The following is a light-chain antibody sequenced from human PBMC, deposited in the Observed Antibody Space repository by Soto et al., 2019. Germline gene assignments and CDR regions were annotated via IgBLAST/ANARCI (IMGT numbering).Light chain of an antibody. J-gene: IGKJ4*01. CDR1: QTLTSNY. V-gene: IGKV3-20*01. CDR2: GAA. CDR3: QQYSDSVLT. Sequence: EIVLTQSPATLSLSPGERATLSCRASQTLTSNYLAWYQQKPGQAPRLLIHGAASRSTGIPDRFSCSGSGTDVTLTISRLEPEDFAVYYCQQYSDSVLTFGGGTKVEIK.